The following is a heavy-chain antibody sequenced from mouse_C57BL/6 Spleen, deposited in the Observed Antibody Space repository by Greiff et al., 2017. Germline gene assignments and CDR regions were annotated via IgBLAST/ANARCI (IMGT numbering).Heavy chain of an antibody. CDR3: AIYYGSSYDYYAMDY. CDR1: GFNIKDYY. V-gene: IGHV14-2*01. Sequence: VQLQQSGAELVKPGASVKLSCTASGFNIKDYYMHWVKQRTEQGLEWIGRIDPEDGETKYAPKFQGKATITADTSSNTAYLQLSSLTSEDTAVYYCAIYYGSSYDYYAMDYWGQGTSVTVSS. CDR2: IDPEDGET. J-gene: IGHJ4*01. D-gene: IGHD1-1*01.